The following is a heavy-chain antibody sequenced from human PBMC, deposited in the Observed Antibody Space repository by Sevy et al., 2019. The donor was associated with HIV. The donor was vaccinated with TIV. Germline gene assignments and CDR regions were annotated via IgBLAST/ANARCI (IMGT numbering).Heavy chain of an antibody. V-gene: IGHV1-18*01. Sequence: ASVKFSCKASGYTFTSYGISWVRQAPGQGLEWMGWISAYNGNTKYAQKLQGRVTMTTDTSTCTAYMELRSLRSDDTAVYYCARDTPYYYDSRGYPTKDDACDIWGQGTMVTVSS. CDR1: GYTFTSYG. D-gene: IGHD3-22*01. CDR3: ARDTPYYYDSRGYPTKDDACDI. CDR2: ISAYNGNT. J-gene: IGHJ3*02.